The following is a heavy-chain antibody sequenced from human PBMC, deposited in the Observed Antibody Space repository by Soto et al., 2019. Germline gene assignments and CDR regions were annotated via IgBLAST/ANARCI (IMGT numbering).Heavy chain of an antibody. J-gene: IGHJ4*02. CDR3: ARRYSKYLPLDY. V-gene: IGHV3-48*03. CDR1: GFIFNRYE. Sequence: PGVSLRVSCEASGFIFNRYEMHWVRQAPGKGLEWVSYISTSGSNINYADSVTGRFTISRDNAKNSLYLDMSSLRAEDTAVYFCARRYSKYLPLDYWGQGTLVTVSS. D-gene: IGHD4-4*01. CDR2: ISTSGSNI.